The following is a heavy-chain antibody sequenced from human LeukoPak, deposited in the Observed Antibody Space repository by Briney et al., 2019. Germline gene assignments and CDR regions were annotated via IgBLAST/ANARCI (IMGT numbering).Heavy chain of an antibody. D-gene: IGHD6-13*01. V-gene: IGHV3-33*06. Sequence: GRSLRLSCAASGFIFSSYGMHWVRQAPGKGLEWVAVIWYDGSNKYYADSVKGRFTISRDNSKNTLYLQMNSLRAEDTAVYYCAKASSTGAFDIWGQGTMVTVSS. CDR1: GFIFSSYG. J-gene: IGHJ3*02. CDR3: AKASSTGAFDI. CDR2: IWYDGSNK.